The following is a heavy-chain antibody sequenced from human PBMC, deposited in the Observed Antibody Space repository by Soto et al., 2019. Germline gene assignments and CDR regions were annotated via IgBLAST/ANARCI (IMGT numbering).Heavy chain of an antibody. V-gene: IGHV3-30-3*01. Sequence: GGSLRLSCAASGFTFSSYAMHWVRQAPGKGLEWVAVISYDGSNKYYADSVKGRFTISRDNSKNTLYLQMNSLRAEDTAVYYCARESIVATILRHDGGYYYGMDVWGQGTTVTVSS. D-gene: IGHD5-12*01. CDR2: ISYDGSNK. CDR3: ARESIVATILRHDGGYYYGMDV. J-gene: IGHJ6*02. CDR1: GFTFSSYA.